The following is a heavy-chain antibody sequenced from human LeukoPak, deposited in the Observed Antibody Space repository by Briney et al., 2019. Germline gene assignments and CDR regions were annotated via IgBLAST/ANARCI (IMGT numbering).Heavy chain of an antibody. CDR2: INPKSGGT. CDR3: VRDAIAAAGTGG. Sequence: ASVKVSFKSSVYTFTCYYIHWVRQAPGQGLEWMGWINPKSGGTNYSQNFQGRVTMTRDTSISTAYMELSGLRSDDRAVYYCVRDAIAAAGTGGWGQGTLVTVSS. J-gene: IGHJ4*02. CDR1: VYTFTCYY. D-gene: IGHD6-13*01. V-gene: IGHV1-2*02.